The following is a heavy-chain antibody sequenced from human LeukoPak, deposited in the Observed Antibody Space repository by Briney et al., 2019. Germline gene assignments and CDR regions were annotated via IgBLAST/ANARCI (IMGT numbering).Heavy chain of an antibody. CDR1: GGSITSSSYY. V-gene: IGHV4-39*07. J-gene: IGHJ5*02. CDR3: AREWGPNIVVVPAAAALNWFDP. Sequence: SETLSLTCSVSGGSITSSSYYWGWIRQSPEKGLEWIGSIYHSGSTYYNPSLKSRVTISVDTSKNQFSLKLSSVTAADTAVYYCAREWGPNIVVVPAAAALNWFDPWGQGTLVTVSS. CDR2: IYHSGST. D-gene: IGHD2-2*01.